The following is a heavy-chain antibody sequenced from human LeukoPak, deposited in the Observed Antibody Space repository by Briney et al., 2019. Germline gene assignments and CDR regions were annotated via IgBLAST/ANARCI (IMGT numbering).Heavy chain of an antibody. CDR2: INHSGST. V-gene: IGHV4-34*01. J-gene: IGHJ3*02. CDR1: GGSFSGYY. Sequence: SGTLSLTCAVYGGSFSGYYWSWIRQPPGKGLEWIGEINHSGSTNYNPSLKSRVTISVDTSKNQFSLKLSSVTAADTAVYYCARVSPIAAAGREEAFDIWGQGTMVTVSS. CDR3: ARVSPIAAAGREEAFDI. D-gene: IGHD6-13*01.